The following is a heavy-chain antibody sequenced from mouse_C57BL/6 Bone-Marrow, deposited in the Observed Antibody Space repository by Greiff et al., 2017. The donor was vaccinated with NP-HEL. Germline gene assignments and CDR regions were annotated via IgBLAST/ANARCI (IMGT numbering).Heavy chain of an antibody. CDR3: AIYYDYD. V-gene: IGHV1-64*01. D-gene: IGHD2-4*01. Sequence: QVQLQQPGAELVKPGASVKLSCKASGYTFTSYWMHWVKQRPGQGLEWIGMIHPNSGSTNYNEKFKSKATLTVDKSSRPAYMQRSSLTSEDSAVYYCAIYYDYDWGQGTLVTVSA. CDR1: GYTFTSYW. CDR2: IHPNSGST. J-gene: IGHJ3*01.